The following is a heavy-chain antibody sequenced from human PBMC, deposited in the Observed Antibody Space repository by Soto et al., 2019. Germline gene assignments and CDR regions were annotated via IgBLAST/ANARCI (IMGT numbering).Heavy chain of an antibody. CDR2: IYYSGST. CDR3: ARFRYCSGGSCYSEDAFDI. CDR1: GGSISSGGYY. J-gene: IGHJ3*02. Sequence: QVQLQESGPGLVKPSQTLSLTCTVSGGSISSGGYYWSWIRQHPGKGLEWIGYIYYSGSTYYNPSLKSRVTISVDTSKNQFSLKLSSVTAADTAVYYCARFRYCSGGSCYSEDAFDIWGQGTMVTVSS. D-gene: IGHD2-15*01. V-gene: IGHV4-31*03.